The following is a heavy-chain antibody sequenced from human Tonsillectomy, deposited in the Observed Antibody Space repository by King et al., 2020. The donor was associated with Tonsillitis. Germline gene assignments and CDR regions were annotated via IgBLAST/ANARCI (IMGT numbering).Heavy chain of an antibody. D-gene: IGHD6-19*01. V-gene: IGHV2-5*02. Sequence: ITLKESGPTLVKPTQTLTLTCTFSGFSLSTSGVGVGWIRQPPGKALEWLALIYWDDDKRYSPSLKSRLTVTKDTSKNQVVLTMTNMDPVDTATYYCAHSIGYSSGWYHYYYYYMDVWGKGTTVTVSS. CDR3: AHSIGYSSGWYHYYYYYMDV. CDR2: IYWDDDK. J-gene: IGHJ6*03. CDR1: GFSLSTSGVG.